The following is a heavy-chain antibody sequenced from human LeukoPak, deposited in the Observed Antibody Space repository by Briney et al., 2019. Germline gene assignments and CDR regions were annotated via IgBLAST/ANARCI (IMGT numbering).Heavy chain of an antibody. D-gene: IGHD3-3*01. J-gene: IGHJ5*02. CDR1: GGSLSSTSYY. CDR2: INYSGST. Sequence: PSETLSLTCTVSGGSLSSTSYYWGWIRQPPGKGLEWIGSINYSGSTYYNPSLKSRVTISVDTSKNQFSLKLSSVTAADTAVYYCARHPWQYYDSPSNWFDPWGQGTLVTVSS. CDR3: ARHPWQYYDSPSNWFDP. V-gene: IGHV4-39*01.